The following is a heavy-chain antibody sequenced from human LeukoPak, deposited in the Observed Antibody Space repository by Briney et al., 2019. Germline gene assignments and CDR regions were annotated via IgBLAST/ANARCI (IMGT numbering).Heavy chain of an antibody. CDR2: IYYSGST. Sequence: SETLSLTCTVSGGSISSYYWSWIRQPPGKGLEWIGHIYYSGSTNYNPSLKSRVTISIDTSKNQFSLRLSSVTAADTAVYYCARGINGGNSDGVYWGQGTLVTVSS. J-gene: IGHJ4*02. D-gene: IGHD4-23*01. CDR1: GGSISSYY. CDR3: ARGINGGNSDGVY. V-gene: IGHV4-59*01.